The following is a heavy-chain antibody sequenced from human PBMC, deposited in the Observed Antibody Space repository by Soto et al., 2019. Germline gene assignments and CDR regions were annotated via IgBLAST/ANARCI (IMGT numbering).Heavy chain of an antibody. CDR3: AKGPYYYDSSGYYDY. J-gene: IGHJ4*02. V-gene: IGHV3-9*01. Sequence: EVQLVESGGGLVQPGRSLRLSCAASGFTFDDYAMHWVRQAPGKGLEWVSGISWNSGSIGYADSVKGRFTISRDNDKNALYLQMNSLRAEDTALYYCAKGPYYYDSSGYYDYWGQGTLVTVSS. CDR1: GFTFDDYA. D-gene: IGHD3-22*01. CDR2: ISWNSGSI.